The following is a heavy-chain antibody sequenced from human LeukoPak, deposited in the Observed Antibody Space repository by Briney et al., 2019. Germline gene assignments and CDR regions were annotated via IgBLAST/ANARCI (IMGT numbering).Heavy chain of an antibody. V-gene: IGHV4-39*07. CDR2: IYYSGGT. CDR3: ARDAPIAAAGTAFDY. CDR1: GGSISSSSYY. J-gene: IGHJ4*02. D-gene: IGHD6-13*01. Sequence: SETLSLTCTVSGGSISSSSYYWGWIRQPPGKGLEWIGSIYYSGGTYYNPSLKSRVTISVDTSKNQFSLKLSSVTAADTAVYYCARDAPIAAAGTAFDYWGQGTLVTVSS.